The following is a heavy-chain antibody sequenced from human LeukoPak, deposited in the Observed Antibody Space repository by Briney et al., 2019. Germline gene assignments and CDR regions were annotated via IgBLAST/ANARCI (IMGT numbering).Heavy chain of an antibody. V-gene: IGHV3-30-3*01. J-gene: IGHJ4*02. CDR3: ARDWTGSSAYYFDY. D-gene: IGHD6-6*01. CDR2: ISYDGSNK. Sequence: GRSLRLSYAASGFTFSSYAMHWVRQAPGKGLEWVAVISYDGSNKYYADSVKGRFTISRDNSKNTLYLQMNSLRAEDTAVYYCARDWTGSSAYYFDYWCQGTLVTVSS. CDR1: GFTFSSYA.